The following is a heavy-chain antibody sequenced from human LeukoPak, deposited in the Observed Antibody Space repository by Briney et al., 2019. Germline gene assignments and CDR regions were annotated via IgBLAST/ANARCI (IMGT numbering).Heavy chain of an antibody. V-gene: IGHV1-2*02. CDR3: ARDYDILTGTGFDY. Sequence: ASVKVSCKASGYTFTGYYMHWVRQAPGQGLEWMGWINPNSGGTNYAQKFQGRVTMTRDTSISTAYMELSRLRSDDTAVYYCARDYDILTGTGFDYWGQGTLVTVSS. CDR1: GYTFTGYY. J-gene: IGHJ4*02. D-gene: IGHD3-9*01. CDR2: INPNSGGT.